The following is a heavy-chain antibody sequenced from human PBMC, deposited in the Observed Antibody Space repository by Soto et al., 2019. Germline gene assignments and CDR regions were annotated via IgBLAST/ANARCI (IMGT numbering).Heavy chain of an antibody. CDR3: AREANYGDYVDY. D-gene: IGHD4-17*01. V-gene: IGHV4-39*07. CDR1: GGSISSSSYY. CDR2: IYYSGST. J-gene: IGHJ4*02. Sequence: SETLSLTCTVSGGSISSSSYYWGWIRQPPGKGLEWIGSIYYSGSTNYNPSLKSRVTISVDTSKNQFSLKLSSVTAADTAVYYCAREANYGDYVDYWGQGTLVTVSS.